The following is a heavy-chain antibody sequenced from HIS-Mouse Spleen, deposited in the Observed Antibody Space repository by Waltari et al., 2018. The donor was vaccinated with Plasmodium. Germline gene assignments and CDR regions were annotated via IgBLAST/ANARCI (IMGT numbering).Heavy chain of an antibody. CDR3: AKDPDIVVVPAAVNAFDI. CDR2: ISGSGGST. V-gene: IGHV3-23*01. D-gene: IGHD2-2*01. J-gene: IGHJ3*02. Sequence: EVQLLESGGGLVQPGGSLRLSCAASGFTFSSYAMSWVRQAPGKGLEWVSAISGSGGSTYYADSVKGRFTISSDNSKNTLYLQMNSLRAEDTAVYYCAKDPDIVVVPAAVNAFDIWGQGTMVTVSS. CDR1: GFTFSSYA.